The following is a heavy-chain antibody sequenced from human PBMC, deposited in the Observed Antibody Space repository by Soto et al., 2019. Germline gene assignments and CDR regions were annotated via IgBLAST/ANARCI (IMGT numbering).Heavy chain of an antibody. Sequence: QVQLQEFGPGLVKPSETLSLTCAVSGDSISSYYCMWIRQPPRKGLEFIGYLYYGRSANYNPSLKSRVTLSVDTSTNQCSLTLSSMTAADTAVYYCALRSMAVVPEYWGQGTLVTVSS. J-gene: IGHJ4*02. CDR1: GDSISSYY. D-gene: IGHD3-22*01. CDR3: ALRSMAVVPEY. V-gene: IGHV4-59*01. CDR2: LYYGRSA.